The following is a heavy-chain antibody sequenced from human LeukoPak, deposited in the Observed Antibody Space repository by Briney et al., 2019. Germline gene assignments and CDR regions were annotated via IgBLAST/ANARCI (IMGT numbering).Heavy chain of an antibody. V-gene: IGHV1-69*01. D-gene: IGHD2-2*01. CDR3: ARDPAIVVVPAATYYYYGMDV. CDR2: IIPIFGTA. Sequence: GSSVKVSCMASGGTLSSYAISWVRHAPGQGLEWMGGIIPIFGTANNAQKFQGRVTITADESTSTAYMELSSLRSEDTAVYYCARDPAIVVVPAATYYYYGMDVWGKGATVTVSS. CDR1: GGTLSSYA. J-gene: IGHJ6*04.